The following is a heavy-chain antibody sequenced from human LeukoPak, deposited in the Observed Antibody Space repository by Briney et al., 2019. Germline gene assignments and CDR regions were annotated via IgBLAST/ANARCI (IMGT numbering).Heavy chain of an antibody. V-gene: IGHV4-34*01. D-gene: IGHD4-17*01. Sequence: PSETLSLTCAVYGGSFSGYYWSWIRQPPGKGLEWIGEINHSGSTNYNPSLKSRVTISVDTSKNQFSLKLSSVTAADTAVYYCARRITTTVTTYPRLPTYYFDYWGQGTLVTVSS. CDR1: GGSFSGYY. J-gene: IGHJ4*02. CDR2: INHSGST. CDR3: ARRITTTVTTYPRLPTYYFDY.